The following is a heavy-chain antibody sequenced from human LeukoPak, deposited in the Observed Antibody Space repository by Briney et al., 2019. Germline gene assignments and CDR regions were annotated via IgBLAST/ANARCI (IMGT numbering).Heavy chain of an antibody. CDR3: AREGCSSTSCYTGNYYYYYGMDV. CDR1: GYTFTGYY. Sequence: ASVKVSCKASGYTFTGYYMHWVRQAPGQGLEWMGWINPNSGGTNYAQKFQGRVTMTRDTSISTAYMELSRLRSDDTAVYYCAREGCSSTSCYTGNYYYYYGMDVWGQGTTVTVSS. J-gene: IGHJ6*02. V-gene: IGHV1-2*02. D-gene: IGHD2-2*02. CDR2: INPNSGGT.